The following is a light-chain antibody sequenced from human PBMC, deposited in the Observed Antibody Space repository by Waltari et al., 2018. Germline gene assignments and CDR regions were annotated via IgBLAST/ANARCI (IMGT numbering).Light chain of an antibody. J-gene: IGLJ1*01. CDR2: AVS. CDR3: SSYTTITLLV. CDR1: GIDVGGYDY. V-gene: IGLV2-14*01. Sequence: QSALTQPASVSGSPGQSITISCTGSGIDVGGYDYVPWYQQHPGKAPKLIIYAVSNRPSGVSNRFSGSKSGNTASLTISGLQAEDEAYYYCSSYTTITLLVFGTGTRVIV.